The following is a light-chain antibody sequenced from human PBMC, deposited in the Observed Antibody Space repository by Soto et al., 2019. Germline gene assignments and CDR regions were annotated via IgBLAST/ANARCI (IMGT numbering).Light chain of an antibody. V-gene: IGLV2-14*01. CDR1: SSDVGGYNY. CDR3: SSYTSSSTPL. J-gene: IGLJ2*01. CDR2: EVS. Sequence: QSALTQPASVSGSPGQSITISCTGTSSDVGGYNYVSWYQQHSGKAPKLMIYEVSNRPSGVSNRFSGSKSGNTASLTISGLHAEDEADYYCSSYTSSSTPLFGGGTKLTVL.